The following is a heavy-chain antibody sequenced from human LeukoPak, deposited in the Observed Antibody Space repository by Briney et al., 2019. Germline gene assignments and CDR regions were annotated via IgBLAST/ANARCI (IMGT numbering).Heavy chain of an antibody. CDR2: IYYSGST. CDR3: ARDIKPCWLDP. D-gene: IGHD1-14*01. V-gene: IGHV4-59*12. Sequence: PSETLSLTCTVSGGSISSYYWSWIRQPPGKGLEWIGYIYYSGSTNYNPSLKSRVTISVDTSKNQFSLKLSSVTAADTAVYYCARDIKPCWLDPWGQGTLVTVSS. CDR1: GGSISSYY. J-gene: IGHJ5*02.